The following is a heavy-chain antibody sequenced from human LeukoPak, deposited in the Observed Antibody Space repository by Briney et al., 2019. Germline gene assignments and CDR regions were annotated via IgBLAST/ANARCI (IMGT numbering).Heavy chain of an antibody. D-gene: IGHD2-2*01. V-gene: IGHV4-34*01. Sequence: PSETLSLTRAVYGGSFSGYYWSWIRQPPGKGLEWIGEINHSGSTNYNPSLKSRVTISVDTSKNQFSLKLSSVTAADTAVYYCARGSEGGYCSSTSCSTPFDYWGQGTLVTVSS. CDR2: INHSGST. CDR1: GGSFSGYY. J-gene: IGHJ4*02. CDR3: ARGSEGGYCSSTSCSTPFDY.